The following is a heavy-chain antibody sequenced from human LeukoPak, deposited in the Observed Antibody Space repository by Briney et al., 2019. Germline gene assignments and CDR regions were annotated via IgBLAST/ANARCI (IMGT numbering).Heavy chain of an antibody. CDR2: IKGDESSI. Sequence: GGSLRLSCAASAFTFSSYWMHWVRQAPGKGLEWVSRIKGDESSINYAGSVEGRFTISRDNAKNTVYLHLNSLRVEDTAVYYCVREALYMYYFDYWGQGTLVTVSS. V-gene: IGHV3-74*01. D-gene: IGHD3-10*01. J-gene: IGHJ4*02. CDR3: VREALYMYYFDY. CDR1: AFTFSSYW.